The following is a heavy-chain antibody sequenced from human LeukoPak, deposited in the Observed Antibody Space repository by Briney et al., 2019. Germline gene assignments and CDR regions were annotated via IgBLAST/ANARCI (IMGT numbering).Heavy chain of an antibody. V-gene: IGHV3-48*01. D-gene: IGHD3-10*01. CDR2: ISNSSNTI. CDR1: GFTFSTYS. CDR3: ATTEFLDH. Sequence: PGGSLRLSCAASGFTFSTYSMNWVRQASGRGLEWISCISNSSNTIYYADSVKGRFTISRDNAKNSLFLQMNSLRVEDTAVYYCATTEFLDHWGQGTLVTVSS. J-gene: IGHJ4*02.